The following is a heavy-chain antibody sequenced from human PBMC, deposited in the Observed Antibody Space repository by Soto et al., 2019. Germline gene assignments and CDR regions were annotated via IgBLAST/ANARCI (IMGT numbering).Heavy chain of an antibody. CDR2: INPNSGGT. Sequence: QVQLVQSGAEVKKTGASVKVSCKASGYTFSGYYMHWVRQAPGQGLEWMGWINPNSGGTNSAQKLQGRVTMTRDTSISTGYLEVNGLRPDDTAVYYCARGAGAAGTPGTVRFAFDFWGQGTKVTVSS. CDR1: GYTFSGYY. J-gene: IGHJ3*01. CDR3: ARGAGAAGTPGTVRFAFDF. V-gene: IGHV1-2*02. D-gene: IGHD6-13*01.